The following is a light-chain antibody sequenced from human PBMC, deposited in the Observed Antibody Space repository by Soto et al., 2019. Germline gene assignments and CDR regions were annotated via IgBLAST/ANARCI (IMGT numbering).Light chain of an antibody. CDR2: TNT. Sequence: QSVLTQPPSASGTPGQRVTISCSGSSSNVGGNPVNWYQHVPTTAPKLLIYTNTQRPSGVPDRFSGSKSGTSASLAISGLQSEDEADYYCASWDDSLNGPVFGTATK. J-gene: IGLJ1*01. CDR1: SSNVGGNP. CDR3: ASWDDSLNGPV. V-gene: IGLV1-44*01.